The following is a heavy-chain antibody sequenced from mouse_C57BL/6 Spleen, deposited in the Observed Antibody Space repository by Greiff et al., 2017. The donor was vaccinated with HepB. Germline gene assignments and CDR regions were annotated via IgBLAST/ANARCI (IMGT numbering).Heavy chain of an antibody. D-gene: IGHD1-1*01. CDR3: AREVGLYYGTLYAMDY. Sequence: QVHVKQSGAELVRPGASVKLSCKASGYTFTDYYINWVKQRPGQGLEWLARIYPGSGNTYYNEKFKGKATLTAEKSSSTAYMQLSSLTSEDSAVYFCAREVGLYYGTLYAMDYWGQGTSVTVSS. CDR2: IYPGSGNT. V-gene: IGHV1-76*01. CDR1: GYTFTDYY. J-gene: IGHJ4*01.